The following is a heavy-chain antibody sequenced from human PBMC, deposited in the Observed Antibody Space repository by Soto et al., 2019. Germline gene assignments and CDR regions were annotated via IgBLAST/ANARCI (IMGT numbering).Heavy chain of an antibody. CDR2: INPSGGST. CDR3: AMGGDYGDHIFYYGMDV. Sequence: QVQLVQSGAEVKKPGASVKVSCKASGYTFTSYYMHWVRQAPGQGLEWMGIINPSGGSTSYEQKFQVRVTMTRDTSTSTVYMELSSLRSEDTAVYYCAMGGDYGDHIFYYGMDVWGQGTTVTVSS. V-gene: IGHV1-46*01. D-gene: IGHD4-17*01. J-gene: IGHJ6*02. CDR1: GYTFTSYY.